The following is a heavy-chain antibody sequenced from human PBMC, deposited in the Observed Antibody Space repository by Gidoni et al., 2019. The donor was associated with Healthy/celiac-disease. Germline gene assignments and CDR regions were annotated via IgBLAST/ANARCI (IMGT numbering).Heavy chain of an antibody. D-gene: IGHD6-13*01. V-gene: IGHV3-48*02. CDR2: ISSSSSTI. CDR1: GFTFSLYS. CDR3: ARRYSSSWAPPHYYGMDV. Sequence: EVQLVESGGGLVQPGGSLRLSCAASGFTFSLYSMNWVRQAPGKGLEWVSYISSSSSTIYYADSVKGRFTISRDNAKNSLYLQMNSLRDEDTAVYYCARRYSSSWAPPHYYGMDVWGQGTTVTV. J-gene: IGHJ6*02.